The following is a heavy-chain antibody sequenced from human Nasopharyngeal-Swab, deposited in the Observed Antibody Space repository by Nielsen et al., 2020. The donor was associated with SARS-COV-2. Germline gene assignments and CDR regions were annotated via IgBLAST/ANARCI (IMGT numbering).Heavy chain of an antibody. D-gene: IGHD1-26*01. CDR1: GYRFTDYW. J-gene: IGHJ6*02. Sequence: GESLKISWATSGYRFTDYWIAWVRQAPGKGLECMGTIFPGDSDTRYSPSFEGRVTISVDQSITTAYLHWTSLKASDTAKYYCAIGAAVGTLFHGMDVWGQGTMVTDSS. CDR3: AIGAAVGTLFHGMDV. CDR2: IFPGDSDT. V-gene: IGHV5-51*01.